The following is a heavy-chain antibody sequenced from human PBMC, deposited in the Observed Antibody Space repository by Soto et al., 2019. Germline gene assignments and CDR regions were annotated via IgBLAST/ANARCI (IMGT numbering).Heavy chain of an antibody. V-gene: IGHV4-30-4*01. CDR3: ARAHYDFWSGYPIASDY. CDR1: GGSISSGDYY. CDR2: IYYSGST. J-gene: IGHJ4*02. Sequence: LTCTVSGGSISSGDYYWSWIRQPPGKGLEWIGYIYYSGSTYYNPSLKSRVTISVDTSKNQFSLKLSSVTAADTAVYYCARAHYDFWSGYPIASDYWGKGTLVTVSS. D-gene: IGHD3-3*01.